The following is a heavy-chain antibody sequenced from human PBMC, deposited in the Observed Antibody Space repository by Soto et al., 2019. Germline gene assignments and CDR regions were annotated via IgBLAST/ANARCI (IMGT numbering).Heavy chain of an antibody. CDR2: ISVSVGST. CDR3: AKRDGPHSTSNAYFFDH. V-gene: IGHV3-23*01. Sequence: LRLSCGVSGFPFAPSTMSWVRQAPGKRLEWVSTISVSVGSTYSADSVQGRFTVSSDISDNTLFLRMTSLTADDTAVYFCAKRDGPHSTSNAYFFDHWGRGVLVTVSS. CDR1: GFPFAPST. J-gene: IGHJ4*02. D-gene: IGHD2-21*02.